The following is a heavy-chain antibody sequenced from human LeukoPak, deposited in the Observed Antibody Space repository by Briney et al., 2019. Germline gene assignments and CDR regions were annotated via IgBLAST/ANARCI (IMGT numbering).Heavy chain of an antibody. CDR3: ASSAAFDI. Sequence: SETLSLTCAVYGGSFSGYYWSWIRQPPGKGLEWIGEINHSGSTNYNPSLKSRVTISVDTSKNQFSLKLSSVTASDTAAYYCASSAAFDIWGQGTMVTVSS. CDR2: INHSGST. V-gene: IGHV4-34*01. CDR1: GGSFSGYY. J-gene: IGHJ3*02.